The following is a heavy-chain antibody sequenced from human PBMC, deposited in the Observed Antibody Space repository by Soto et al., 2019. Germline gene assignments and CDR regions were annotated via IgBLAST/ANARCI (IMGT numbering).Heavy chain of an antibody. Sequence: PSETLSLTCTVSGGSISSYYWSWIRQPPGKGLEWIGYIYYSGSTNYNPSLKGRVTISVDTSKNQFSLKLSSVTAADTAVYYCARAELGVFDYWGQGTLVTVSS. D-gene: IGHD7-27*01. CDR2: IYYSGST. CDR1: GGSISSYY. J-gene: IGHJ4*02. CDR3: ARAELGVFDY. V-gene: IGHV4-59*01.